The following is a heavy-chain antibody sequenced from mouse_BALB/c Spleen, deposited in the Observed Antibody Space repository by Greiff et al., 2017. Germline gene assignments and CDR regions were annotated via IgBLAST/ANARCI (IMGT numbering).Heavy chain of an antibody. CDR2: ISSGGSYT. J-gene: IGHJ2*01. V-gene: IGHV5-9-4*01. CDR3: ARERYYGNYGYFDY. CDR1: GFTFSSYA. Sequence: EVKLVESGGGLVKPGGSLKLSCAASGFTFSSYAMSWVRQSPEKRLEWVAAISSGGSYTYYPDTVTGRFTISRDNAKNTLYLEMSSLRSEDTAMYYCARERYYGNYGYFDYWGQGTTLTVSS. D-gene: IGHD2-1*01.